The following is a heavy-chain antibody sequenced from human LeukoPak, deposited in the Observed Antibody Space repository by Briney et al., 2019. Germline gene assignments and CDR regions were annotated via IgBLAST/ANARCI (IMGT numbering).Heavy chain of an antibody. CDR2: IRSDEKNT. CDR1: GLSSSRYW. CDR3: ATGIINGYEH. Sequence: GGSLRLSCAAYGLSSSRYWMGWVRHGQRKGMVGDGLIRSDEKNTAYADSGKGRFSICRDKAKKPLDLQMHNLRAEDTALYFCATGIINGYEHWGLGTLVTVSS. V-gene: IGHV3-74*03. D-gene: IGHD5-12*01. J-gene: IGHJ4*02.